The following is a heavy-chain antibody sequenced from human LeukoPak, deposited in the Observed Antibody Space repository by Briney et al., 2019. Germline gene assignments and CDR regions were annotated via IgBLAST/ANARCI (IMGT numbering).Heavy chain of an antibody. CDR1: GGTFSSYA. Sequence: ASVKVSCKASGGTFSSYAISWVRQAPGQGLEWMGGIIPIFGTANYAQKFQGRVTITADKSTSTAYMELSSLRSEDTAVYYCARDSYCSGSSCKTALGNYWGQGTLVTVSS. J-gene: IGHJ4*02. CDR2: IIPIFGTA. CDR3: ARDSYCSGSSCKTALGNY. D-gene: IGHD2-15*01. V-gene: IGHV1-69*06.